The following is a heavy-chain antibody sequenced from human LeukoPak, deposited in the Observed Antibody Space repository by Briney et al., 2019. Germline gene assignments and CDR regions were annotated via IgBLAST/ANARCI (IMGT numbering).Heavy chain of an antibody. V-gene: IGHV4-30-4*08. CDR2: IYYSGST. CDR3: ARGPVLRYFDWLLSFDY. J-gene: IGHJ4*02. D-gene: IGHD3-9*01. CDR1: SGSISSGDYY. Sequence: PTQTLSLTCTVSSGSISSGDYYWSWIRQPPGKGLEWIGYIYYSGSTYYNPSLKSRVTISVDTSKNQFSLKLSSVTAADTAVYYCARGPVLRYFDWLLSFDYWGQGTLVTVSS.